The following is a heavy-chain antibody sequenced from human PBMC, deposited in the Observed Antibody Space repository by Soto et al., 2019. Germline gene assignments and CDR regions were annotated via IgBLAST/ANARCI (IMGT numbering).Heavy chain of an antibody. CDR1: GDTISTGGYT. V-gene: IGHV4-30-2*05. D-gene: IGHD3-3*02. CDR2: TYHSGNP. CDR3: ASRHSIPYFDY. J-gene: IGHJ4*02. Sequence: SETLSLTCDVSGDTISTGGYTWAWIRQPPGKALEWIGHTYHSGNPYYNPSLKSRVIISVDTSKNQFSLKLNSVTAADTAVYYCASRHSIPYFDYWGQETRSSVSS.